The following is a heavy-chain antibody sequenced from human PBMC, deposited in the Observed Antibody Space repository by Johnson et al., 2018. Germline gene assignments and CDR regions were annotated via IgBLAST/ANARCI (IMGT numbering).Heavy chain of an antibody. Sequence: VQLVESGGGLVKPGGSLRLSCAASGFTFSRYSMNWVRQAPGKGLEWVSAISGSGGSTYYADSVKGRFTISRDNSKNTLYLPMNSLRAEDTGVYYCTVVVITTWAFDIWGQGTMVTASS. CDR1: GFTFSRYS. CDR2: ISGSGGST. J-gene: IGHJ3*02. V-gene: IGHV3-23*04. D-gene: IGHD3-22*01. CDR3: TVVVITTWAFDI.